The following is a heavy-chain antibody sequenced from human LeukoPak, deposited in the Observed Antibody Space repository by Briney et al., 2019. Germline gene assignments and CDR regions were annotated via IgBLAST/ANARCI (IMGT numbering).Heavy chain of an antibody. CDR3: AKVRSQWQVRGSVDY. J-gene: IGHJ4*02. D-gene: IGHD6-19*01. CDR2: ISYDGSNK. CDR1: GFTFSSYG. V-gene: IGHV3-30*18. Sequence: GGSLRLSCAASGFTFSSYGMHWVRQAPGKGLEWVAVISYDGSNKYYADSGKGRFTISRDNSKNTLYLQMNSLRAEDTAVYYCAKVRSQWQVRGSVDYWGQGTLVTVSS.